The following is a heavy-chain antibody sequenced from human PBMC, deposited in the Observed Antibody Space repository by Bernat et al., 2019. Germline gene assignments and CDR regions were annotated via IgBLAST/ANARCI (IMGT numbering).Heavy chain of an antibody. CDR3: ARAGHYYDRSGYFVPGFDY. CDR2: INAGNGNT. J-gene: IGHJ4*02. Sequence: QVQLVQSGAEVKKSGASVKVSCKASGYTFTSYAMHWVRQAPGQRLEWMGWINAGNGNTKYSQKVQGRVTITRDTSASTAYMELSSLRSEDTAVYYCARAGHYYDRSGYFVPGFDYWGQGTLVTVSS. D-gene: IGHD3-22*01. CDR1: GYTFTSYA. V-gene: IGHV1-3*01.